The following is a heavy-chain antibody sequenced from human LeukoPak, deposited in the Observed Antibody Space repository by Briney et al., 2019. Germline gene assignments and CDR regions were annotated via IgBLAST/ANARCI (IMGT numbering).Heavy chain of an antibody. V-gene: IGHV1-46*01. CDR2: IKPRDDST. Sequence: GASVKVSCKAFGFTFSSYHIHWVRQAPGRGLEWMGIIKPRDDSTIYAQKFQGRLIMTWDTSTSTAYMELSSLRSDDTALYYCARDFVWAVDYWGQGSLVTVSS. D-gene: IGHD3-16*01. J-gene: IGHJ4*02. CDR3: ARDFVWAVDY. CDR1: GFTFSSYH.